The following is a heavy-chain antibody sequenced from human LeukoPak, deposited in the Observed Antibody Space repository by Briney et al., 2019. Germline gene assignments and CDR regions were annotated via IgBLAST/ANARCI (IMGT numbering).Heavy chain of an antibody. J-gene: IGHJ4*02. CDR2: LVYDERN. D-gene: IGHD2-21*01. CDR1: GFPFSSYG. CDR3: ARDLSAAYDF. Sequence: GGPLRLSCAASGFPFSSYGMHWVGQAPAKGRERVARLVYDERNDYANSVKGRFTISRDNSKNTLYLQMDNLRVDDTAVYYCARDLSAAYDFWGQGILVTVSS. V-gene: IGHV3-33*01.